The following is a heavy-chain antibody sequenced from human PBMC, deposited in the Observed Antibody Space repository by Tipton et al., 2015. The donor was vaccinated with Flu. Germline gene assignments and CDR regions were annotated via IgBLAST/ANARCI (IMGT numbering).Heavy chain of an antibody. V-gene: IGHV1-18*01. J-gene: IGHJ4*02. CDR1: GYTFTSYA. CDR2: ISGYNGNT. Sequence: QSGAEVKKPGASVKVSCKTSGYTFTSYAIIWVRQAPGQGLEWMGWISGYNGNTTYAQKLQGRVNMTTDKSTSTAYMELRSLRSDDTAVYHCARDGGIAASYWGQGTLVNVSS. CDR3: ARDGGIAASY. D-gene: IGHD6-13*01.